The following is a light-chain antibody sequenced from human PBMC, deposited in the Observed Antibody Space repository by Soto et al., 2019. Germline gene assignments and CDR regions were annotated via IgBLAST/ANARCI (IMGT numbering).Light chain of an antibody. Sequence: QSALTQPASVSGSPGQSITISCTGTDSDVGGYNYVSWYQHHPGNAPKVMIYDVTYRPSGVSNRFSGSKSGNTASLTISGLQAEDEADYYCGSYAPSGVGVFAGGTTLTVL. CDR1: DSDVGGYNY. CDR3: GSYAPSGVGV. CDR2: DVT. J-gene: IGLJ2*01. V-gene: IGLV2-14*03.